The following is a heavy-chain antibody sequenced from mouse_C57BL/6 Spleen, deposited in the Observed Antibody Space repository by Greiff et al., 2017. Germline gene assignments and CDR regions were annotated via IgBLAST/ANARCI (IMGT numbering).Heavy chain of an antibody. V-gene: IGHV1-76*01. J-gene: IGHJ2*01. Sequence: VKVVESGAELVRPGASVKLSCKASGYTFTDYYINWVKQRPGQGLEWIARIYPGSGNTYYNEKFKGKATLTAEKSSSTAYMQLSSLTSEDSAVYFGARMEDYWGQGTTLTVSS. CDR2: IYPGSGNT. CDR1: GYTFTDYY. CDR3: ARMEDY.